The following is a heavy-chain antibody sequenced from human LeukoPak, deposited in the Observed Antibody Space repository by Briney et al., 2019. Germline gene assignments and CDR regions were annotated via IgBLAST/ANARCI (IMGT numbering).Heavy chain of an antibody. Sequence: GASVKVSCKASGYTFTSYYMHWVRQAPGQGLEWMGIINPSGGSTSYAQKFQGRVTMTRDTSTSTVYMELSSLRSEDTAVYYCARDYYDSSGVNGGFDPWGQETLVTVSS. J-gene: IGHJ5*02. D-gene: IGHD3-22*01. V-gene: IGHV1-46*01. CDR3: ARDYYDSSGVNGGFDP. CDR1: GYTFTSYY. CDR2: INPSGGST.